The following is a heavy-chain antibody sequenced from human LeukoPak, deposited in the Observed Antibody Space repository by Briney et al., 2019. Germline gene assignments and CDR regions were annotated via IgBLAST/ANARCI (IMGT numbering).Heavy chain of an antibody. V-gene: IGHV3-66*01. Sequence: GVSLRLSCAASGFNVSSNYMSWVRQAPGKGLEWVSVIYSGGSTYYADSVKGRLTISRDNSKNTLYLQMNSLRVEDTAVYYCARDRLYYGMDVWGQGTTVTVS. CDR2: IYSGGST. CDR3: ARDRLYYGMDV. CDR1: GFNVSSNY. J-gene: IGHJ6*02.